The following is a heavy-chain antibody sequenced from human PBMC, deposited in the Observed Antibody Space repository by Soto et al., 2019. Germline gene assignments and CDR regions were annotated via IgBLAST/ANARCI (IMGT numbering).Heavy chain of an antibody. V-gene: IGHV1-3*01. D-gene: IGHD3-22*01. Sequence: ASVNVSCKASGYTFTSYAMHWVRQAPGQRLEWMGWINAGNGNTKYSQKFQGRVTITRDTSASTAYMELSSLRSEDTAVYYCARGYDSSGFIWFDAWGQGTLVTVSS. CDR2: INAGNGNT. J-gene: IGHJ5*02. CDR3: ARGYDSSGFIWFDA. CDR1: GYTFTSYA.